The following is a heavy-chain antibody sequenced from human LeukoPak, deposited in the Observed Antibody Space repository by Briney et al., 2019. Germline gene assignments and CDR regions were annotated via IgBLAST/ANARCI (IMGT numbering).Heavy chain of an antibody. Sequence: ASVKVSCKASGGTFSSYAISWVRQAPGQGLEWMGGIIPIFGTANYAQKFQGGVTITADESTSTAYMELSSLRSEDTAVCYCARALWRYYDSSGYYYLFDYWGQGTLVTVSS. D-gene: IGHD3-22*01. CDR3: ARALWRYYDSSGYYYLFDY. CDR1: GGTFSSYA. V-gene: IGHV1-69*13. CDR2: IIPIFGTA. J-gene: IGHJ4*02.